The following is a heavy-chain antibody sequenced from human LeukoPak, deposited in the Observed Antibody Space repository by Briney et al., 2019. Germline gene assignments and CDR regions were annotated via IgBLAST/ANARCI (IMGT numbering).Heavy chain of an antibody. V-gene: IGHV3-64*01. CDR1: GFTFSSYA. CDR2: ISSNGGST. D-gene: IGHD2-2*03. Sequence: ESGGSLRLSCAASGFTFSSYAMHWVRQAPGKGLEYVSAISSNGGSTYYANSVKGRFTISRDNSKNTLHLQMGSLRAEDMAVYYCARDMGPGYCSSTSCYDAFDIWGQGTMVTVSS. CDR3: ARDMGPGYCSSTSCYDAFDI. J-gene: IGHJ3*02.